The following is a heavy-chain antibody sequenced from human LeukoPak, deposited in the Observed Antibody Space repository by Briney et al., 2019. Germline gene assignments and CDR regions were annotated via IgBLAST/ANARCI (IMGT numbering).Heavy chain of an antibody. CDR2: ISGDGSVT. J-gene: IGHJ4*02. CDR3: AKDKRGGSDYVYFDY. D-gene: IGHD1-26*01. CDR1: GFAFDSYA. Sequence: PGGSLRLSCAASGFAFDSYAMHWVRLAPGKGLEWVSTISGDGSVTYFADSVRGRFTISRDNSKDTLYLHMNRLRAEDTAIYFCAKDKRGGSDYVYFDYWGQGTLVTVSS. V-gene: IGHV3-23*01.